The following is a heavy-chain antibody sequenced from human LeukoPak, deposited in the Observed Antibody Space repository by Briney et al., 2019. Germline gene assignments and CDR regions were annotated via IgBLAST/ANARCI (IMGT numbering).Heavy chain of an antibody. CDR2: IYTNGST. CDR3: ARELIVVVPAADDAYHYYYPMDV. D-gene: IGHD2-2*01. V-gene: IGHV4-4*07. CDR1: GGSISNYY. Sequence: SETLSLTCTVSGGSISNYYWSWIRKPAGKGLELIGRIYTNGSTNYNPSLKSRVTMSVDTSKNQVSLKLRSVTAADTAFYYCARELIVVVPAADDAYHYYYPMDVWGQGTTVTVSS. J-gene: IGHJ6*02.